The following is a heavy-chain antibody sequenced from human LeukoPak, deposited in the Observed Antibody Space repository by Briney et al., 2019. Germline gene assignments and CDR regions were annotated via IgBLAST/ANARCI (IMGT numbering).Heavy chain of an antibody. CDR3: ARANRQDASAYWFDN. CDR1: RFTFRDHA. D-gene: IGHD3-22*01. V-gene: IGHV3-30*04. J-gene: IGHJ4*02. Sequence: QTGGSLRLSCAASRFTFRDHAMHWVRPAPGKGLERVAVISFDGSYKYYADSVKGRFTVSRDNSNNTLNLQMNSLRANDTAMYYCARANRQDASAYWFDNWGQGTLVTVSS. CDR2: ISFDGSYK.